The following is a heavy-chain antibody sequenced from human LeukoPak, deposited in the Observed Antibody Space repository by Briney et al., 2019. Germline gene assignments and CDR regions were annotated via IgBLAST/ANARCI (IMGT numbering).Heavy chain of an antibody. CDR3: ARDLGYDSSGPHAFDI. V-gene: IGHV3-21*01. Sequence: PGGSLRLSCAASGFTFSSYSMNWVRQAPGKGLEWVSSISSSSSYIYYADSVKGRFTISRDNAKNSLYLQMNSLSAEDTAVYYCARDLGYDSSGPHAFDIWGQGTMVTVSS. CDR2: ISSSSSYI. D-gene: IGHD3-22*01. CDR1: GFTFSSYS. J-gene: IGHJ3*02.